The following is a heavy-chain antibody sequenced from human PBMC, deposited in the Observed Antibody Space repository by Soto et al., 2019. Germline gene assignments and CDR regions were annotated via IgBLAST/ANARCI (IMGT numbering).Heavy chain of an antibody. D-gene: IGHD3-10*01. CDR2: ISSSGSTI. CDR3: ARVADYGSFRVDD. CDR1: GFTFSSYE. Sequence: GGSLSLSCTASGFTFSSYEMNWVRQAPGKGLEWISYISSSGSTIYYADSVKGRFTISRDNAKNSLYLQMNSLRAEDTAVYYWARVADYGSFRVDDWGQGNLVTVSS. V-gene: IGHV3-48*03. J-gene: IGHJ4*02.